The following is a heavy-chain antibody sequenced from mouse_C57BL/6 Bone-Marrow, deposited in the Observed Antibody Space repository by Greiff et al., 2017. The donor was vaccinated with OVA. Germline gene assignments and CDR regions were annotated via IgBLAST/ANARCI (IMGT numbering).Heavy chain of an antibody. CDR3: ARRYDGSSYWYFDV. V-gene: IGHV1-55*01. CDR1: GYTFTSYW. Sequence: QVQLQQPGAELVKPGASVKMSCKASGYTFTSYWITWVKQRPGQGLEWIGDIYPGSGSTNYNEKFKSKATLTVDTSSSTAYMQLSSLTSEDSAVYYCARRYDGSSYWYFDVWGTGTTVTVSS. D-gene: IGHD1-1*01. J-gene: IGHJ1*03. CDR2: IYPGSGST.